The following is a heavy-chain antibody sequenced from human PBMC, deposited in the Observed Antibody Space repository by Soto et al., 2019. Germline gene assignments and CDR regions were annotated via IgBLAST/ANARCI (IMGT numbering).Heavy chain of an antibody. J-gene: IGHJ6*02. CDR1: GYTFTSYG. CDR2: ISAYNGNT. V-gene: IGHV1-18*01. D-gene: IGHD4-4*01. Sequence: GASVKVSCKASGYTFTSYGISWVRQAPGQGLEWMGWISAYNGNTNYAQKLQGRVTMTTDTSTSTAYMELRSLRSDDTAVYYCARDQATVTTVYYYYYGMDVWGQGTTVTVSS. CDR3: ARDQATVTTVYYYYYGMDV.